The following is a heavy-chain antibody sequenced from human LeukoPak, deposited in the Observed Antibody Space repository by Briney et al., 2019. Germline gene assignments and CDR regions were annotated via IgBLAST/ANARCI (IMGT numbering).Heavy chain of an antibody. CDR2: ISAYNGNT. J-gene: IGHJ3*02. D-gene: IGHD1-26*01. CDR1: GYTFTSYA. Sequence: ASVKVSCKASGYTFTSYAMNWVRQAPGQGLEWMGWISAYNGNTKYAQKFQGRVTMTTDTSTSTAYMELRSLRSDDTAVYYCARGGSYLSAFDIWGQGTMVTVSS. V-gene: IGHV1-18*01. CDR3: ARGGSYLSAFDI.